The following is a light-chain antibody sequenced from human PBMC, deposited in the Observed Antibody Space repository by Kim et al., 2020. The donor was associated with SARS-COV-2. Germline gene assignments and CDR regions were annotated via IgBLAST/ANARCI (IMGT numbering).Light chain of an antibody. V-gene: IGKV3-20*01. CDR1: QSVTRNS. J-gene: IGKJ4*01. Sequence: LSPGERPTLSCRASQSVTRNSLAWYQQNPGQTPRLLIYGASSRAPGIPDRFSGSGSGTDFSLTISRLEPEDFAVYYCQQYGSSPRFGGGTKVDIK. CDR3: QQYGSSPR. CDR2: GAS.